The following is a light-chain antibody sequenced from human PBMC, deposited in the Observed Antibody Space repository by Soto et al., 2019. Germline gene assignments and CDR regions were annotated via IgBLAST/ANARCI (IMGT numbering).Light chain of an antibody. CDR3: QQYNNWLT. CDR1: PTMTSY. V-gene: IGKV1-39*02. CDR2: AAS. J-gene: IGKJ4*01. Sequence: RASPTMTSYLNWYQQKPGKAPKLLIYAASSLQSGIPDNFSGSGSGTDFTLTISRLEPDDFAVYYCQQYNNWLTFGGGTKVDIK.